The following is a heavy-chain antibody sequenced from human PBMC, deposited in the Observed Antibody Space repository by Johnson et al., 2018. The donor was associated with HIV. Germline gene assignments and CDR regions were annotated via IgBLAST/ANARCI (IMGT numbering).Heavy chain of an antibody. Sequence: QVQLVESGGGVVQPWRSLRLSCAASGFTFSSYAMHWVRQAPGKGLEWVAVISYDGSNKYYADSVKGRFTISRDNSKNTLYLQMNSLRAEDTAVYYCAREMATIRGYAFDIWGQGTMVTVSS. J-gene: IGHJ3*02. CDR2: ISYDGSNK. V-gene: IGHV3-30-3*01. CDR1: GFTFSSYA. CDR3: AREMATIRGYAFDI. D-gene: IGHD5-24*01.